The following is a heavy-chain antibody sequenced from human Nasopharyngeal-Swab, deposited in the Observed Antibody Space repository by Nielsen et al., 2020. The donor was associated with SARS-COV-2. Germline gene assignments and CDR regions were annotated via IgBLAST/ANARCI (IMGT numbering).Heavy chain of an antibody. CDR2: ISYDGSNK. Sequence: GGSRRLSGAASGLTFSSYAMHWVRQAPGKGREGVAVISYDGSNKYYADSVKGRFTISRDNSKNTLYLQMNSLRAKDTAVYYCARNGVVGRTLDYWGQGTLVTVSS. J-gene: IGHJ4*02. D-gene: IGHD2-8*01. CDR1: GLTFSSYA. V-gene: IGHV3-30-3*01. CDR3: ARNGVVGRTLDY.